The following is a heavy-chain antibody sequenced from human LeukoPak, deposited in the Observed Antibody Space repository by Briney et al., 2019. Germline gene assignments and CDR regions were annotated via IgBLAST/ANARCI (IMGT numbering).Heavy chain of an antibody. CDR1: GGSISSGSYS. Sequence: SQTLSLTCTVSGGSISSGSYSWSWIRQPAGKGLEWIGRIYTSGSTNYNPSLKSRVTISVDTSKNQFSLKLSSVTAADTAVYYCARDPYSGTYGNTYYYYMDVWGKGTTVTISS. D-gene: IGHD1-26*01. CDR2: IYTSGST. CDR3: ARDPYSGTYGNTYYYYMDV. J-gene: IGHJ6*03. V-gene: IGHV4-61*02.